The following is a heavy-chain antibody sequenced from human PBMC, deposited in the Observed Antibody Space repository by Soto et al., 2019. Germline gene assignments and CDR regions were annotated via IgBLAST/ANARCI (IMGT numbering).Heavy chain of an antibody. J-gene: IGHJ6*02. Sequence: PSETLSLTCTVSGGSISSYYWSWIRQPPGKGLEWIGYIYYSGSTNYNPSLKSRVTISVDTSKNQFSLKLSSVTAADTAVYYCARDMGDFWSGYSHYYYGMDVWGQGTTVTVSS. D-gene: IGHD3-3*01. CDR2: IYYSGST. CDR1: GGSISSYY. CDR3: ARDMGDFWSGYSHYYYGMDV. V-gene: IGHV4-59*01.